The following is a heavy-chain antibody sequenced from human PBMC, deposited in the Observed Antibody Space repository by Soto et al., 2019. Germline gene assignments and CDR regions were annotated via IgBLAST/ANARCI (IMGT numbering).Heavy chain of an antibody. Sequence: EVQLVESGGGLVQPGGSLRLSCAASGFTFSSYWMHWVRQAPGKGLVWVSRINSDGSSTSYADSVKGRFTISRDNAKNTLYLQMNSLRAEDTAVYYCARDPAGWYNENYFDYWGQGTLVTVSS. CDR1: GFTFSSYW. J-gene: IGHJ4*02. V-gene: IGHV3-74*01. CDR2: INSDGSST. D-gene: IGHD6-19*01. CDR3: ARDPAGWYNENYFDY.